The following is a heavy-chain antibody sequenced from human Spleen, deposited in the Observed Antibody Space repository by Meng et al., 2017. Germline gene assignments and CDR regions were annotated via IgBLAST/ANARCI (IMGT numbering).Heavy chain of an antibody. CDR3: ARGSVTFDY. Sequence: GESLKISCKGSGYRFSDYWIGWVRQMSGKGLEWMGVIYPGDSDTRYSPSFQGQITISADKSISTAYLQWSSLKASDTAMYYCARGSVTFDYWGQGTLVTVSS. V-gene: IGHV5-51*01. J-gene: IGHJ4*02. CDR2: IYPGDSDT. D-gene: IGHD4-17*01. CDR1: GYRFSDYW.